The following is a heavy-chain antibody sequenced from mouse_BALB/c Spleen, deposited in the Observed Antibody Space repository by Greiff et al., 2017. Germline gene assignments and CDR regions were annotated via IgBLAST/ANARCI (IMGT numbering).Heavy chain of an antibody. Sequence: EVKLVESGGGLVKPGGSLKLSCAASGFAFSSYDMSWVRQTPEKRLEWVAYISSGGGSTYYPDTVKGRFTISRDNAKNTLYLQMSSLKSEDTAMYYCARQREYYRYLDYWGQGTTLTVSS. CDR2: ISSGGGST. D-gene: IGHD2-14*01. CDR3: ARQREYYRYLDY. CDR1: GFAFSSYD. V-gene: IGHV5-12-1*01. J-gene: IGHJ2*01.